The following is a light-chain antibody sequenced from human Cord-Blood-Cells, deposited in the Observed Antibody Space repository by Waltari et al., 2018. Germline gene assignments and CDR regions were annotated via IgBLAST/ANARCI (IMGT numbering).Light chain of an antibody. J-gene: IGKJ2*01. Sequence: EIVMTQSPDTPSLSPRERTTLSCSASQSVSSSYLPWYQQKPGQAPRLPIYGASPRATGIPARFSGSGSGTDFTLTISSLQPEDFAVYYCQQDYNLPYTFGQGTKLEIK. CDR3: QQDYNLPYT. V-gene: IGKV3D-7*01. CDR2: GAS. CDR1: QSVSSSY.